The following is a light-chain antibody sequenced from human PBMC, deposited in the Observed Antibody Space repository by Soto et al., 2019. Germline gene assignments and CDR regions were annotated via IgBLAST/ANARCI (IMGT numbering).Light chain of an antibody. CDR3: GAWDDSLNGWV. Sequence: QSVLTQPPSASGTPGQRVTISCSGSNSNIGRNAVNWYQQLPGTAPKLLIYSYNQRPSGVPDRFSGSKSGTSASLAISGLQSEDEGDYYCGAWDDSLNGWVFGGGTKLTVL. CDR2: SYN. J-gene: IGLJ3*02. V-gene: IGLV1-44*01. CDR1: NSNIGRNA.